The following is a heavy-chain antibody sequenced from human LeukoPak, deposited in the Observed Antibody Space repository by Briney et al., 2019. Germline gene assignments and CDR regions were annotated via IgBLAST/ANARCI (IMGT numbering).Heavy chain of an antibody. CDR1: GYTFTGYY. Sequence: ASVKVSCKASGYTFTGYYMHWVRQAPGQGLEWMGWINPNSGGTNYAQKFQGRVTMTRDTSISTAYTELSRLRSDDTAVYYCARALYSSSWYSGYWGQGTLVTVSS. V-gene: IGHV1-2*02. J-gene: IGHJ4*02. D-gene: IGHD6-13*01. CDR2: INPNSGGT. CDR3: ARALYSSSWYSGY.